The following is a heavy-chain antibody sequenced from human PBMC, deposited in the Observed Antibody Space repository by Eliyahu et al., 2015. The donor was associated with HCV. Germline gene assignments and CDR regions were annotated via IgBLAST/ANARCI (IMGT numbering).Heavy chain of an antibody. D-gene: IGHD1-14*01. CDR3: ARDRPSNRTPLPIGDV. V-gene: IGHV4-59*01. J-gene: IGHJ6*02. CDR1: GGSISSYY. Sequence: VSGGSISSYYWSWIRQPPGKGLEWIGYIYYSGSTNYNPSLKSRVTISVDTSKNQFSLKLSSVTAADTAVYYCARDRPSNRTPLPIGDVWGQGTTVTVSS. CDR2: IYYSGST.